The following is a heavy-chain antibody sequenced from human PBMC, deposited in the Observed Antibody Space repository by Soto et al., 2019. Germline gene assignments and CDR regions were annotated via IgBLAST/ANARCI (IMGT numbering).Heavy chain of an antibody. J-gene: IGHJ4*02. CDR1: GYTFPSST. D-gene: IGHD4-17*01. CDR3: ASANDGDSDY. Sequence: AELVQSGAEVKKPGASVKVSCKASGYTFPSSTISWLRQAPGQGLEWMGWINAYNGDTKYAHRLQGRVTMTTATSTTTAYWELASLTSDATAIYYGASANDGDSDYWGQGTLVTVSS. CDR2: INAYNGDT. V-gene: IGHV1-18*01.